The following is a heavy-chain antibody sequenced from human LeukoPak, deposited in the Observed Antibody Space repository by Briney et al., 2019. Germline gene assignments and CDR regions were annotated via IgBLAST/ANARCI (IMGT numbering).Heavy chain of an antibody. CDR2: ISAYNGNT. Sequence: ASVKVSCKASGYTFTSYGMSWVRQAPGRGLEWMGWISAYNGNTNYAQKLQGRVTMTTDTSTSTAYMELRSLRSDDTAVYYCARCETEYSSSWNNLDYWGQGTLVTVSS. CDR3: ARCETEYSSSWNNLDY. CDR1: GYTFTSYG. D-gene: IGHD6-13*01. J-gene: IGHJ4*02. V-gene: IGHV1-18*01.